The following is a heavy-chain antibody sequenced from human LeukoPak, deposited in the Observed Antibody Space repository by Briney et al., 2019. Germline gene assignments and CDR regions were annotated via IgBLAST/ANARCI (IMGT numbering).Heavy chain of an antibody. D-gene: IGHD1-26*01. CDR1: GFTLSSYW. Sequence: GGSLRLSCAASGFTLSSYWMSWVRQAPGKGLEWVANIKQDGSEKYYVDSVKGRFTISRDNAKKSLYLQMNSPRAEDTAVYYCARDSGWELPDGPSWLDPWGQGTLVTVSS. V-gene: IGHV3-7*01. CDR3: ARDSGWELPDGPSWLDP. CDR2: IKQDGSEK. J-gene: IGHJ5*02.